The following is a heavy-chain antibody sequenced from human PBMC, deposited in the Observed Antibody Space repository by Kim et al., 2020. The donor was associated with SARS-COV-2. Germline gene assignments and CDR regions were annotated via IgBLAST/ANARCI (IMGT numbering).Heavy chain of an antibody. V-gene: IGHV3-33*01. CDR3: AGGGSGSYYNTYYFDY. D-gene: IGHD3-10*01. J-gene: IGHJ4*01. Sequence: GGSLRLSCAASGFTFSFYGMHWVRQAPGKGLEWVAVIWYDGSNKYYGDSVKGRFTISRDNSKNTLYLQMNSLRAEDTAVYYCAGGGSGSYYNTYYFDYWG. CDR2: IWYDGSNK. CDR1: GFTFSFYG.